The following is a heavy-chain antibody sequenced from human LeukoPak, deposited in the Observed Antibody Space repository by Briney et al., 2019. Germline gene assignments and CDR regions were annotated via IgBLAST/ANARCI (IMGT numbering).Heavy chain of an antibody. D-gene: IGHD6-19*01. V-gene: IGHV3-9*01. CDR3: AGDKTSSGWYEIDY. Sequence: GGSLRLSCAASGFTFDDYAMHWVRQAPGKGLEWVSGISWNSGRIGYADSVKGRFTISRDNSKNTLYLQMNSLRAEDTALYYCAGDKTSSGWYEIDYWGQGTLVTVSS. CDR2: ISWNSGRI. CDR1: GFTFDDYA. J-gene: IGHJ4*02.